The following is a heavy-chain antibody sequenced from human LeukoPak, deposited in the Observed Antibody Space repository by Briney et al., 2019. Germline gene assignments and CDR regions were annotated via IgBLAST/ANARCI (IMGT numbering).Heavy chain of an antibody. CDR1: GFTVSSNY. CDR2: IYSGGST. J-gene: IGHJ6*03. V-gene: IGHV3-53*01. CDR3: ARAPVTYYYYYYMDV. Sequence: PGGSLRLSCAASGFTVSSNYMSWVRQAPGKGLEWVSVIYSGGSTYYADSVKGRFTISRDNSKNTLYLQMNSLRAEDTAVYYCARAPVTYYYYYYMDVWGKGTTVTVSS. D-gene: IGHD4-11*01.